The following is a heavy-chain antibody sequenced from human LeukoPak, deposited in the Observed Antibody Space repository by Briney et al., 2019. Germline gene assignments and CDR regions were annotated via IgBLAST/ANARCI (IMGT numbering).Heavy chain of an antibody. V-gene: IGHV3-23*01. CDR3: AKGTYYDFWSGYYE. CDR2: ISGSGGST. J-gene: IGHJ4*02. CDR1: GFTFSSYA. D-gene: IGHD3-3*01. Sequence: PGGSLRLSCAASGFTFSSYAMSWVRQAPGKGLEWVSAISGSGGSTYYADSVKGRFTISRDNSKNTLYLQMNSLRAEDTAVCYCAKGTYYDFWSGYYEWGQGTLVTVSS.